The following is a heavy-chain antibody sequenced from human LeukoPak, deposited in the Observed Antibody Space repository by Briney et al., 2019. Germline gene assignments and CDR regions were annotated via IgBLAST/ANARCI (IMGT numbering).Heavy chain of an antibody. CDR1: GYTFTSYD. CDR2: MNPNSGNT. CDR3: ARAGGYCGRISCPYYFDY. Sequence: ASVKVSYKASGYTFTSYDINCVRQATGQGLEWMGGMNPNSGNTGYAQKFQGRVTMTRNTSISTAYMELSSLRSEDTAVYYCARAGGYCGRISCPYYFDYWGQGSLVAVSS. J-gene: IGHJ4*02. V-gene: IGHV1-8*01. D-gene: IGHD2-15*01.